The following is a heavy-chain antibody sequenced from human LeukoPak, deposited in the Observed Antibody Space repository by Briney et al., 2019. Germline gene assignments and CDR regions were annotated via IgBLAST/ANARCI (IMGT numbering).Heavy chain of an antibody. D-gene: IGHD6-19*01. CDR1: GYTFTSYD. CDR2: MNPNSGNT. CDR3: ARAGGSGWWYPRSSEDYNWFDP. J-gene: IGHJ5*02. V-gene: IGHV1-8*01. Sequence: ASVKVSCKASGYTFTSYDINWVRQATGQGLEWMGWMNPNSGNTGYAQKFQGRVTMTRNTSISTAYVELSSLRSEDTAVYYCARAGGSGWWYPRSSEDYNWFDPWGQGTLVTVSS.